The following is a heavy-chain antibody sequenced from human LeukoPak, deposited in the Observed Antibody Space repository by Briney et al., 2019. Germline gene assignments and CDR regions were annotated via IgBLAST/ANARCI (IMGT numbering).Heavy chain of an antibody. D-gene: IGHD5-12*01. CDR2: MNPNSGNT. J-gene: IGHJ4*02. V-gene: IGHV1-8*01. Sequence: ASVKVSCRTSGYTFTSYDINWVRQATGQGLEWMGWMNPNSGNTGYAQNFQGRFTITRDTHITTAYMELSSLRSDDTAVYYCARVEFNGGYSHIYWGQGTPVTVSS. CDR3: ARVEFNGGYSHIY. CDR1: GYTFTSYD.